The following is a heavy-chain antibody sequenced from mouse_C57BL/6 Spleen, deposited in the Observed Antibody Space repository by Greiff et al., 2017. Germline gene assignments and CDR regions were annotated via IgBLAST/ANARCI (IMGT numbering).Heavy chain of an antibody. Sequence: QVQLQQPGAELVRPGSSVKLSCKASGYTFTSYWMHWVKQRPIQGLEWIGNIDPSDSDTHYNQKFKDKATLTVDKSSSTAYMQLSSLTSEDSAVYYSARNYGNDGDAMDYWGQGTSVTVSS. D-gene: IGHD2-2*01. V-gene: IGHV1-52*01. J-gene: IGHJ4*01. CDR2: IDPSDSDT. CDR3: ARNYGNDGDAMDY. CDR1: GYTFTSYW.